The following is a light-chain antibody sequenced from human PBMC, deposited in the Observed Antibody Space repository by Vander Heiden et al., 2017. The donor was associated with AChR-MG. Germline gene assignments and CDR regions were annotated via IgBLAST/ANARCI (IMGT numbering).Light chain of an antibody. CDR3: CSYASSCAGV. CDR2: DVS. Sequence: QFVLTQPPSVSGPPGQSVTISCAGTSSDVGGYNYVSWYQQHPGKAPKLMIDDVSRRPSGVPDRFSGSKSGNTASLTISGLQAEDEADYYCCSYASSCAGVFGGGTKLTVL. V-gene: IGLV2-11*01. J-gene: IGLJ3*02. CDR1: SSDVGGYNY.